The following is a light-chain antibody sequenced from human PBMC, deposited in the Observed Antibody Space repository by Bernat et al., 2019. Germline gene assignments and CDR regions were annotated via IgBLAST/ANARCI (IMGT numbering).Light chain of an antibody. CDR1: QVIGTY. J-gene: IGKJ5*01. CDR3: QPLNSYPIT. V-gene: IGKV1-9*01. CDR2: GAS. Sequence: DIQLTQSPPFLSASVGDRVTITCRASQVIGTYLAWYQQKPGKAPNLLIYGASTLQTGVPSRFSGSGSGTEITLTISSLRPEDFATYHCQPLNSYPITFGQGTRLEIK.